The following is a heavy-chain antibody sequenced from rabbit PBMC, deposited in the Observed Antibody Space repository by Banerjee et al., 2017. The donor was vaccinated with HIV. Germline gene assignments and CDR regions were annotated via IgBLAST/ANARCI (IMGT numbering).Heavy chain of an antibody. CDR2: IDAGRSGNT. CDR3: ARDLAGVIGWNFGL. J-gene: IGHJ4*01. CDR1: GFSFSSSYW. V-gene: IGHV1S45*01. D-gene: IGHD4-1*01. Sequence: QEQLEESGGDLVKPGASLTLTCTASGFSFSSSYWICWVRQAPGKGLEWIACIDAGRSGNTYYASWAKGRFTISKTSSTTVTLQMTSLTAAGTATYFCARDLAGVIGWNFGLWGPGTLVTVS.